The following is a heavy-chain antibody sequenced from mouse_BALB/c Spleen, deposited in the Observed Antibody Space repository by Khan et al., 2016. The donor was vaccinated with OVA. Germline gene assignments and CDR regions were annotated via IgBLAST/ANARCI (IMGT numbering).Heavy chain of an antibody. CDR1: GFSLSRYN. J-gene: IGHJ4*01. CDR3: ARAYYRYDGYYAMDY. CDR2: IWGGGGT. V-gene: IGHV2-6-4*01. Sequence: VQVVESGPGLVAPSQSLSITCTVSGFSLSRYNIHWVRQPPGKGLEWLGMIWGGGGTDYNSTLKSRLSISKDNSKSQAFLKMNSLQTDDTAMYYCARAYYRYDGYYAMDYWGQGTSVTVSS. D-gene: IGHD2-14*01.